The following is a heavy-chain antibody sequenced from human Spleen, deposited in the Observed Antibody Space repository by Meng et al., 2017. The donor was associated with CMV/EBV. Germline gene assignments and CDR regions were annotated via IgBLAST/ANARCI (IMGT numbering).Heavy chain of an antibody. J-gene: IGHJ4*02. D-gene: IGHD1-26*01. CDR1: GFTVSSNY. CDR3: AKGGGPTTGPWDY. CDR2: IYSGGST. Sequence: GGSLRLSCAASGFTVSSNYMSWVRQAPGKGLEWVSVIYSGGSTYYADSVKGRFTISRDNSKNTLYLQMNSLRAEDTAVYYCAKGGGPTTGPWDYWGQGTLVTVSS. V-gene: IGHV3-53*01.